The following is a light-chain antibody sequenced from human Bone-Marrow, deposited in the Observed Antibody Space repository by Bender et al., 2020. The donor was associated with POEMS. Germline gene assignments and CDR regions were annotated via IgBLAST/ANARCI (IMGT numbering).Light chain of an antibody. CDR3: QAWDSGIVV. CDR2: KDS. Sequence: SYELTQPPSVSVSPGQTATITCSGDALPKQYSYWYQQKPGQAPVLVMYKDSERPSGIPERFSGSSSGNTATLTISDTQAMDEADYYCQAWDSGIVVFGGGTKLTVL. V-gene: IGLV3-25*01. CDR1: ALPKQY. J-gene: IGLJ2*01.